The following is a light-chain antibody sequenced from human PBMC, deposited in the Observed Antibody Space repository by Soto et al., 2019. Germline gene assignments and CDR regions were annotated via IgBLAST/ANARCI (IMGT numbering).Light chain of an antibody. Sequence: QSVLTQPRSASGSPGQSITISCTGTSSDVGGYNYVSWYQQHPAKAPILIIFDVSNRPSGVPTRFSGSKSGNTASLTISGLRAEDEADYYCCSYVGRNTYVFGTGTKLTVL. CDR2: DVS. CDR3: CSYVGRNTYV. CDR1: SSDVGGYNY. V-gene: IGLV2-11*01. J-gene: IGLJ1*01.